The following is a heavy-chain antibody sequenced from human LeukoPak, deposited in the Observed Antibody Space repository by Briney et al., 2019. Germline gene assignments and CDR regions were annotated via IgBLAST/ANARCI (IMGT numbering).Heavy chain of an antibody. V-gene: IGHV3-11*04. CDR1: GFRFSDCY. CDR2: ISSRNSTI. J-gene: IGHJ6*03. CDR3: ARRTLKYYYMDV. D-gene: IGHD1/OR15-1a*01. Sequence: GGSLRLSCAASGFRFSDCYMSWIRQAPGKGLEWVSYISSRNSTIYYADSVKGRFTISRDNAKNSLYLQMNSLRAEDTALYYCARRTLKYYYMDVWGKGTTVTVSS.